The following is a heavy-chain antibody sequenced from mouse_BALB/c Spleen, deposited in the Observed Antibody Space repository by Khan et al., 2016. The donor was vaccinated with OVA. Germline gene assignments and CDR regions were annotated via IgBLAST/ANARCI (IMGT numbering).Heavy chain of an antibody. CDR1: GYSITSGYG. D-gene: IGHD1-2*01. J-gene: IGHJ2*01. CDR3: AGTARIKY. CDR2: ISYSGST. V-gene: IGHV3-2*02. Sequence: VQLKESGPGLVQPSQSLSLTCTVTGYSITSGYGWNWIRQFPGNKLEWMSYISYSGSTNYNPSLKRRISITRDTSKNQFFLQLNSVTTEDTATYYCAGTARIKYWGQGTTLTVSS.